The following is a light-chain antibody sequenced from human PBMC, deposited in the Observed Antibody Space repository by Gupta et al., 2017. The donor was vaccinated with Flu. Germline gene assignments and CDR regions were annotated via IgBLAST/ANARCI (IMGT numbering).Light chain of an antibody. CDR2: EDN. V-gene: IGLV2-8*01. J-gene: IGLJ2*01. CDR1: SKDGGVYNY. Sequence: SVTISCSGTSKDGGVYNYGSWYQQHPGKAHKLMIYEDNKRPSGGPDRFSGSKSGNTASLTVSGRQAEDEADYYCSSYTGYSTIFGGGTKLTVL. CDR3: SSYTGYSTI.